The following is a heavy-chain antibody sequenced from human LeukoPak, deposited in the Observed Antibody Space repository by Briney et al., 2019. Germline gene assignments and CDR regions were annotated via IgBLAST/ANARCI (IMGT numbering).Heavy chain of an antibody. CDR1: GSIFTNTW. V-gene: IGHV3-15*01. CDR2: IKSNTDGGAT. J-gene: IGHJ4*02. D-gene: IGHD1-26*01. CDR3: TTLMGVVGPANY. Sequence: PGGSLRLSCAASGSIFTNTWMSWVRQAPGKGLDWVGLIKSNTDGGATDYAAPVKGRFSISRDDSKNMVYLQMNSLKTEDTAMYYCTTLMGVVGPANYWGQGALVTVSS.